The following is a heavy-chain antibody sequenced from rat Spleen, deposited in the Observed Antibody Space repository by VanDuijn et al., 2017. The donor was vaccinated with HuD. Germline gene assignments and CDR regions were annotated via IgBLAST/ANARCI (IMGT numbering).Heavy chain of an antibody. V-gene: IGHV5-22*01. CDR2: ISYEGSAT. Sequence: EVQLVKSGGGLVQPGRSMKLSCAASGLSFSNYGMHWIRQAPTKGLEWVASISYEGSATYYGDSVKGRFTISRDNAKSTLYLQMNSLRSEDTATYNCARHSAAPVYVMDAWGQGASVTVSS. CDR3: ARHSAAPVYVMDA. D-gene: IGHD3-1*01. J-gene: IGHJ4*01. CDR1: GLSFSNYG.